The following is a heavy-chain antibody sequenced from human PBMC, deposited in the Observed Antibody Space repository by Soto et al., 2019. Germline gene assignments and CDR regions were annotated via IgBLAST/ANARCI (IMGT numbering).Heavy chain of an antibody. Sequence: PGGSLRLSCAASGFTFSNYAMSWVRQAPGKGLEWVSAISSSGDSLYYADSVKGRFTVSRDNSKNALYLQMNSLRVEDTAVYYCARDRPAVADTFEIWGQGTMVTV. J-gene: IGHJ3*02. D-gene: IGHD6-19*01. V-gene: IGHV3-23*01. CDR1: GFTFSNYA. CDR2: ISSSGDSL. CDR3: ARDRPAVADTFEI.